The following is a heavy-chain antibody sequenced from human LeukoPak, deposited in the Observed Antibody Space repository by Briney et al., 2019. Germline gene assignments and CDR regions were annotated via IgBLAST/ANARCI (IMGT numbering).Heavy chain of an antibody. D-gene: IGHD3-22*01. Sequence: SETLFLTCTVSGGSISSYYWSWIRQPPGKGLEWIGYIYYSGSTNYNPSLKSRVTISVDTSKNQFSLKLSSVTAADTAVYFCAHSSAYYYFDYWGQGTLVTVSS. CDR1: GGSISSYY. CDR3: AHSSAYYYFDY. V-gene: IGHV4-59*08. CDR2: IYYSGST. J-gene: IGHJ4*02.